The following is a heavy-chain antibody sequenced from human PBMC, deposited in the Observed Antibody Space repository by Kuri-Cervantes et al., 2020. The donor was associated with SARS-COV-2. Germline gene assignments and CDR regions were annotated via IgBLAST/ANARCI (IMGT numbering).Heavy chain of an antibody. CDR2: ISGSGGST. CDR3: TTALRGYSYGIDY. V-gene: IGHV3-23*01. Sequence: GESLKISCAASGFTFSSYAMSWVRQAPGKGLEWVSAISGSGGSTYYADSVKGRFTISRDNSKNTLYLQMNSLKTEDTAVYYCTTALRGYSYGIDYWGQGTLVTVSS. J-gene: IGHJ4*02. D-gene: IGHD5-18*01. CDR1: GFTFSSYA.